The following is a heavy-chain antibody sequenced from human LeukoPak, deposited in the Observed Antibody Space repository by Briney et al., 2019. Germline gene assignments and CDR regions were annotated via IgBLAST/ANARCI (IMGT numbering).Heavy chain of an antibody. Sequence: ASVKVSCKASGYTFTGYYLHWVRQAPGQGLEWMGCVNPNSGDTNYAQKFQGSVTMTRDTSISTVYMELSRLRSDDTAVYYCARMITLPSGYDYFVYWGQGTLVTVSS. V-gene: IGHV1-2*02. D-gene: IGHD5-12*01. CDR1: GYTFTGYY. J-gene: IGHJ4*02. CDR2: VNPNSGDT. CDR3: ARMITLPSGYDYFVY.